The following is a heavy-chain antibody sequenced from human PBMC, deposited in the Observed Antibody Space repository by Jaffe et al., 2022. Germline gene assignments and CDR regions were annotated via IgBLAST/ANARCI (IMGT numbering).Heavy chain of an antibody. CDR2: IRSKAYGGTT. D-gene: IGHD3-9*01. CDR3: TRDEFDWLLMIWYFDY. J-gene: IGHJ4*02. CDR1: GFTFGDYA. Sequence: EVQLVESGGGLVQPGRSLRLSCTASGFTFGDYAMSWVRQAPGKGLEWVGFIRSKAYGGTTEYAASVKGRFTISRDDSKSIAYLQMNSLKTEDTAVYYCTRDEFDWLLMIWYFDYWGQGTLVTVSS. V-gene: IGHV3-49*04.